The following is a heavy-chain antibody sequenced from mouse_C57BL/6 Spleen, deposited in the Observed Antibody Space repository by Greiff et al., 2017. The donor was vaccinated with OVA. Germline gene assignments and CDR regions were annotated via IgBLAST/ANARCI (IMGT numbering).Heavy chain of an antibody. CDR1: GFTFSDYY. CDR2: ISNGGGST. Sequence: EVKLVESGGGLVQPGGSLKLSCAASGFTFSDYYMYWVRQTPEKRLEWVAYISNGGGSTYYPDTVKGRFTISRDNAKNTLYLQMSRLKSEDTAVYYCARHGPRGYFDVWGTGTTVTVSS. D-gene: IGHD3-1*01. V-gene: IGHV5-12*01. J-gene: IGHJ1*03. CDR3: ARHGPRGYFDV.